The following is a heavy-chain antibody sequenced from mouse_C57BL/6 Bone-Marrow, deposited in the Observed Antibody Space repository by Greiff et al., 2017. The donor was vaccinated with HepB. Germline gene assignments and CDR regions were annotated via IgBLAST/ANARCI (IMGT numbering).Heavy chain of an antibody. CDR3: ARGGLRGGFDY. Sequence: VQLQQSGAELVRPGSSVKLSCKASGYTFTSYWMDWVKQRPGQGLEWIGNIYPSDSETHYNQKFKDKATLTVDKSSSTAYMQLSSLTSEDSAVYYCARGGLRGGFDYWGQGTTLTVSS. CDR2: IYPSDSET. D-gene: IGHD2-2*01. CDR1: GYTFTSYW. J-gene: IGHJ2*01. V-gene: IGHV1-61*01.